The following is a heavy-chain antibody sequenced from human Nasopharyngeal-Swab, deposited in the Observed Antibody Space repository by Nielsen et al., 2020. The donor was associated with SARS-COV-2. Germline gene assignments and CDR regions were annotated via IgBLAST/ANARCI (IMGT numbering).Heavy chain of an antibody. CDR3: TTLHRTGWF. CDR2: IKRKADGGTV. V-gene: IGHV3-15*01. CDR1: GFVFSSVW. J-gene: IGHJ4*02. D-gene: IGHD6-19*01. Sequence: GALRLSCAASGFVFSSVWMSWVRQAPGKGLEWVGRIKRKADGGTVEYATAVRGRFSISRDDSRNTLFLQMNRLKTEDTAVYYCTTLHRTGWFWGQGTLVTVSS.